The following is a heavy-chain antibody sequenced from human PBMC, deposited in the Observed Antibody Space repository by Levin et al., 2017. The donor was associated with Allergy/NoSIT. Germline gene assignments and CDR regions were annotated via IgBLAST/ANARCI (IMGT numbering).Heavy chain of an antibody. D-gene: IGHD2-2*02. CDR2: IYYSGST. CDR3: ARQYCSSISCYIDN. Sequence: SQTFSLTCTVSGDSMSSYYWSWIRQPPGKGLEWIGYIYYSGSTNYNPSLKSRVTMSVDTSKNHFSLKLSSVTAADTAMYYCARQYCSSISCYIDNWGQGTQVTVSS. J-gene: IGHJ4*02. CDR1: GDSMSSYY. V-gene: IGHV4-59*08.